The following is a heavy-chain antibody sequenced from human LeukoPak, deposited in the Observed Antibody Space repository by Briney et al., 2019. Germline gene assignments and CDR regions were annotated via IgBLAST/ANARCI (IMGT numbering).Heavy chain of an antibody. D-gene: IGHD1-26*01. CDR3: ATNRYRGSYYGFDY. V-gene: IGHV3-48*03. Sequence: PGGSLRLSCAASGFTFSSYEMNWVRQAPGKGLEWVSYISSSGSTIYYADSVKGRFTISRDNAKNSLYLQMNSLRAEDTAVYYCATNRYRGSYYGFDYWGQGTLVTVSS. CDR2: ISSSGSTI. CDR1: GFTFSSYE. J-gene: IGHJ4*02.